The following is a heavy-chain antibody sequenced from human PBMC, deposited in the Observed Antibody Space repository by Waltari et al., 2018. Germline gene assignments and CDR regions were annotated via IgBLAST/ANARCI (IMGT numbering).Heavy chain of an antibody. CDR2: IRHGGST. CDR1: VDSVSSNYY. D-gene: IGHD1-26*01. CDR3: ARLVLVGWELSSL. Sequence: VQPQASGPVLVKPSATLSLTCAVTVDSVSSNYYWGWIRQPPGKGLEYIGNIRHGGSTYYNASLNSRVTISVDTSKNQFSLKLSSVTAADTAVYYCARLVLVGWELSSLWGQGTLVTVSS. V-gene: IGHV4-38-2*01. J-gene: IGHJ4*02.